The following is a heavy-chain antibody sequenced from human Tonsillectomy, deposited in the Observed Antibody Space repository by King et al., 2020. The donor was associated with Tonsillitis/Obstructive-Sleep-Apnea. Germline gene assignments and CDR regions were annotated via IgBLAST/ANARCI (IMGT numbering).Heavy chain of an antibody. D-gene: IGHD2-2*01. Sequence: VKLQQWGAGLLKPSETLSLTCAVYAGSFSGYYWSWIRQPPGKGLEWIGEINHSGSTNYNPSLKSRVTISVDTSKNQFSLKLSSVTAADTAVYYCARAAFSCSSTSCFRYYYYYYYMDVWGKGTTVTVSS. V-gene: IGHV4-34*01. CDR3: ARAAFSCSSTSCFRYYYYYYYMDV. CDR2: INHSGST. CDR1: AGSFSGYY. J-gene: IGHJ6*03.